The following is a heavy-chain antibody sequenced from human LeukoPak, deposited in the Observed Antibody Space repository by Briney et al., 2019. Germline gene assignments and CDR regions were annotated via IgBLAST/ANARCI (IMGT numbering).Heavy chain of an antibody. CDR1: GTSISSDNYY. V-gene: IGHV4-39*01. Sequence: SETLSLTCTVSGTSISSDNYYWGWIRQSPGKGLEWIGSFSYGGNTYYTPSLKSRVTISVDTSKNRFSLNLNSATAADTAVYYCPSQRIVVVLAATPDYFDYWGQGTLVTVSS. J-gene: IGHJ4*02. CDR2: FSYGGNT. CDR3: PSQRIVVVLAATPDYFDY. D-gene: IGHD2-15*01.